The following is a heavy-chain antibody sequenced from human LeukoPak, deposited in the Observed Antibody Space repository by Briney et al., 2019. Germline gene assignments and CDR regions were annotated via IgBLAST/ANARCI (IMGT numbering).Heavy chain of an antibody. CDR3: AFSYSGSYYFDY. J-gene: IGHJ4*02. CDR1: GFTFSSYG. CDR2: IWYDGSNK. Sequence: GGSLRLSCAASGFTFSSYGMHWVRQAPGKGLEWVAVIWYDGSNKYYADSVKGRFTISRDNSKNTLYLQMNSLRAEDTAVYYCAFSYSGSYYFDYWGQGTLVTVSS. V-gene: IGHV3-30*02. D-gene: IGHD1-26*01.